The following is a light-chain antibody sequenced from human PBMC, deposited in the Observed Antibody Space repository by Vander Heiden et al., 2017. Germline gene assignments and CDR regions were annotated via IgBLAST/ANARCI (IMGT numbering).Light chain of an antibody. Sequence: DIQMTQSPSSLSASVGDRVTITCQTSQDISNYLNWYQQKPGKAPKLLIYDASNLETGVPSRVSGSGSGTDCTFTISSLQPEDIASDYCKQYDNLPPLTFGGGTKVEIK. V-gene: IGKV1-33*01. J-gene: IGKJ4*01. CDR1: QDISNY. CDR2: DAS. CDR3: KQYDNLPPLT.